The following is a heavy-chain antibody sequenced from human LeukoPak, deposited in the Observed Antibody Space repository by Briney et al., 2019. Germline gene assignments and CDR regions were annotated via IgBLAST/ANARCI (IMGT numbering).Heavy chain of an antibody. CDR1: GGSISSGGYY. D-gene: IGHD3-10*01. CDR3: ARDRWYYGSGSYSLHGMDV. V-gene: IGHV4-31*03. J-gene: IGHJ6*02. CDR2: IYYSGST. Sequence: SQTLSLTCTVSGGSISSGGYYWSWIRQHPGKGLEWIGYIYYSGSTYYNPSLKSRVTISVDTSKNQFSLELSSVTAADTAVYYCARDRWYYGSGSYSLHGMDVWGQGTTVTVSS.